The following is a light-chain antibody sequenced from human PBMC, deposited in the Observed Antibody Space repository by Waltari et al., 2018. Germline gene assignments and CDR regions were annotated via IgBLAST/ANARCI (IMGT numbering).Light chain of an antibody. J-gene: IGKJ4*01. CDR3: QQRTNCPLT. CDR2: DAS. V-gene: IGKV3-11*01. CDR1: QSVSYY. Sequence: EVVLTQSPATLSLSPGERATLSCRASQSVSYYLAWYQQKPGQAPRLLIYDASNRATGIPARLSGSGSGTDFTLTISSLEPEDFAVYYCQQRTNCPLTFGGGTKVEI.